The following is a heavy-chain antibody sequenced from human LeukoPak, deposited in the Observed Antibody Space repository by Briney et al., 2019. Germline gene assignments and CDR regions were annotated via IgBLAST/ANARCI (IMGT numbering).Heavy chain of an antibody. Sequence: GGSLRLSCAASGFTFSDYSMNWVRQAPGKGLEWISYIRIDSGNTNYAESVKGRFTISGDKAKNSLYLQMNSLRVDDMAVYYCARDYKYAFDIWGRGTLVTVSS. J-gene: IGHJ4*02. CDR1: GFTFSDYS. CDR2: IRIDSGNT. CDR3: ARDYKYAFDI. D-gene: IGHD5-24*01. V-gene: IGHV3-48*01.